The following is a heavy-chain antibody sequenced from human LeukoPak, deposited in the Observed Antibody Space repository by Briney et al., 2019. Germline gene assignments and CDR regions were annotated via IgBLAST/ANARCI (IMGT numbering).Heavy chain of an antibody. J-gene: IGHJ4*02. Sequence: PGGSLRLSCAASGFTFSSYWMSWVRQAPGKGLEWVANIKQDGSEKYYVDSVKGRFTISRDNAKNSLYLQMNSLRAEDTAVYYCARDSSPPSYRMLWYSSSSQDYFDYWGQGTLVTVSS. CDR3: ARDSSPPSYRMLWYSSSSQDYFDY. D-gene: IGHD6-6*01. CDR1: GFTFSSYW. V-gene: IGHV3-7*01. CDR2: IKQDGSEK.